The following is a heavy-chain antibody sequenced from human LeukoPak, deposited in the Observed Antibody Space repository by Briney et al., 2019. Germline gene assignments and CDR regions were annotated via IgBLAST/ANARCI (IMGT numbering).Heavy chain of an antibody. CDR3: ARALLRLGDLYDY. Sequence: GGSLRLSCAASGFTFSSYWMHWVRQAPGKGLVWVSRIDSDGSSTSYADSVKGRFTISRDNAKNTLYLQMNSLRAEDTAVYYCARALLRLGDLYDYWGQGTLVTVSS. J-gene: IGHJ4*02. V-gene: IGHV3-74*01. D-gene: IGHD3-16*01. CDR1: GFTFSSYW. CDR2: IDSDGSST.